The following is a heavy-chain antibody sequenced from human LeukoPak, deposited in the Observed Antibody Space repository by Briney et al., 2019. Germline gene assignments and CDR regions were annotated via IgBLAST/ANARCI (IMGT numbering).Heavy chain of an antibody. V-gene: IGHV3-23*01. J-gene: IGHJ6*02. D-gene: IGHD6-13*01. CDR3: ARVSAAAGTYYYYGMDV. Sequence: GGSLRLSCAASGFTFSSYAMSWVRQAPGKGLEWVSVISDSGGSTYYADSVKGRFTISRDNSKNTLYLQMNSLRAEDTAVYYCARVSAAAGTYYYYGMDVWGQGTTVTVSS. CDR1: GFTFSSYA. CDR2: ISDSGGST.